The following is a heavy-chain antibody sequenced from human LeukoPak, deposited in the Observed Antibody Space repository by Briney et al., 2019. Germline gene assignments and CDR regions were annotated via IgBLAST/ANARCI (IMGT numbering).Heavy chain of an antibody. CDR2: IYYSGST. CDR3: ARLSDSGYNAFDI. D-gene: IGHD5-12*01. CDR1: GGSISSSSYY. V-gene: IGHV4-39*01. J-gene: IGHJ3*02. Sequence: PSETLSLTCTVSGGSISSSSYYWGWIRQPPGKGLQWIGNIYYSGSTYYNPSLKSRVTISVDTSKNQFSLKLSSVTPADTAVYYCARLSDSGYNAFDIWGQGTMVTVSS.